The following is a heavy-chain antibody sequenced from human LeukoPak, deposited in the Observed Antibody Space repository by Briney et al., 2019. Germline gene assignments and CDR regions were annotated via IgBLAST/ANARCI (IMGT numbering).Heavy chain of an antibody. CDR3: AKERLWECFYYGPNV. D-gene: IGHD3-3*01. CDR2: ISYDGSKK. V-gene: IGHV3-30*18. Sequence: GGSLRLSCAASGFRFSNYGMYWVRQAPGKGLEWLALISYDGSKKYYADSVEGRLTISRDNSKNTLFLQMSSLRPEDTALYYCAKERLWECFYYGPNVWGQGTTVTVSS. CDR1: GFRFSNYG. J-gene: IGHJ6*02.